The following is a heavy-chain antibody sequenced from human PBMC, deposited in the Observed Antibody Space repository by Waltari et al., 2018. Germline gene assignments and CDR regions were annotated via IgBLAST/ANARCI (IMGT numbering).Heavy chain of an antibody. CDR3: ARAKYCSSTSCYRNAFDI. Sequence: QVQLQQWGAGLLKPSETLSLTCAVYGGSFSGFYLSWVRQPPGKGLGWIGENNHSGSPNYNPSLKSRVTISVDTSKNQFSLKLSSVTAADTAVYYCARAKYCSSTSCYRNAFDIWGQGTMVTVSS. V-gene: IGHV4-34*01. CDR1: GGSFSGFY. CDR2: NNHSGSP. D-gene: IGHD2-2*01. J-gene: IGHJ3*02.